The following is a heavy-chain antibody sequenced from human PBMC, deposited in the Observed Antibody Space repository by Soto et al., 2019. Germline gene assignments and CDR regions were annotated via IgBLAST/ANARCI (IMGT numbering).Heavy chain of an antibody. D-gene: IGHD3-3*01. Sequence: SVKVSCKASGGTFSSYAISWVRQAPGQGLEWMGGIIPIFGTANYAQKFQGRVTITADESTSTAYMELSSLRSEDTAVYYCARPTATTIFGVVIEAYYYYGMDVWGQVTTVTVSS. CDR3: ARPTATTIFGVVIEAYYYYGMDV. V-gene: IGHV1-69*13. J-gene: IGHJ6*02. CDR2: IIPIFGTA. CDR1: GGTFSSYA.